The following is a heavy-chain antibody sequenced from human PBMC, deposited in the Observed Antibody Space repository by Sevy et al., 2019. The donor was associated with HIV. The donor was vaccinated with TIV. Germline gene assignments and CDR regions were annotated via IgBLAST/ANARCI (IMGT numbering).Heavy chain of an antibody. Sequence: GGSLRLSCAASGFTFNRYSMHWVRQAPGKGLEWVATISFDATNKHYPDSVKGRFTSSRDNFQDSLLLQMDSLRPEDTAVYYCALERLASDVAEYCQNWGQGTLVTVSS. D-gene: IGHD1-1*01. CDR3: ALERLASDVAEYCQN. CDR2: ISFDATNK. V-gene: IGHV3-30-3*01. CDR1: GFTFNRYS. J-gene: IGHJ1*01.